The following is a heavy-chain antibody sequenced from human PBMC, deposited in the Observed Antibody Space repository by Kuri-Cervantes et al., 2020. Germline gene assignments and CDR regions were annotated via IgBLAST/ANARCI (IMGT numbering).Heavy chain of an antibody. CDR1: GFTFSSHT. J-gene: IGHJ3*01. CDR2: ISYDGSNK. V-gene: IGHV3-30-3*01. Sequence: GGSLRLSCAASGFTFSSHTMHWVRQAPGKGLEWVAVISYDGSNKHYADSVKGRFTISRDNAKNSLYLQMNSLRAEDTAVYYCASTKRGSNAFDVWGQGTMVTVSS. D-gene: IGHD2-8*01. CDR3: ASTKRGSNAFDV.